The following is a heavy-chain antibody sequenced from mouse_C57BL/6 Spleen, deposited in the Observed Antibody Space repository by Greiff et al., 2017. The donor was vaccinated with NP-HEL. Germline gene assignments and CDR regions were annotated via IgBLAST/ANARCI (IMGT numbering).Heavy chain of an antibody. CDR3: AKSSNDYYFDY. CDR1: GFTFSDYG. J-gene: IGHJ2*01. CDR2: ISSGSSTI. D-gene: IGHD2-12*01. V-gene: IGHV5-17*01. Sequence: EVHLVESGGGLVKPGGSLKLSCAASGFTFSDYGMHWVRQAPEQGLEWVAYISSGSSTIYYADTVKGRFTISRDNAKNTMFLQMTSLRSEDTAMYYCAKSSNDYYFDYWGQGTTLTVSS.